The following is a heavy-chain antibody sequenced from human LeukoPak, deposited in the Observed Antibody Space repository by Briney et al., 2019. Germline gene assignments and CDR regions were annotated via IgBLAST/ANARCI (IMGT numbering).Heavy chain of an antibody. CDR1: GGTISSSSYY. J-gene: IGHJ4*02. CDR2: IYYSGTT. CDR3: ARHVRLLEWLSSYYFDY. Sequence: NPSETLSLTGTVSGGTISSSSYYWGWLRQPPGKGLEWIGSIYYSGTTYYNPSLKSRVTISVDTSKSQFSLRLTSVTATDTAVYYCARHVRLLEWLSSYYFDYWGQGTLVTVSS. V-gene: IGHV4-39*01. D-gene: IGHD3-3*01.